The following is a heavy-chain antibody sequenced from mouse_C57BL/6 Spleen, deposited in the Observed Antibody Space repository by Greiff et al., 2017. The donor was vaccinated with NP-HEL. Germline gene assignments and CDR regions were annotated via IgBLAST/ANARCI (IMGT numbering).Heavy chain of an antibody. Sequence: QVQLQQPGAELVRPGSSVKLSCKASGYTFTSYWMDWVKQRPGQGLEWIGNIYPSDSETHYNQKFKDKATLTVDKSSSTAYMQLSSLTSEDSAVYYCARSGTTVVAHGYFDVWGTGTMVTVSS. V-gene: IGHV1-61*01. D-gene: IGHD1-1*01. J-gene: IGHJ1*03. CDR2: IYPSDSET. CDR1: GYTFTSYW. CDR3: ARSGTTVVAHGYFDV.